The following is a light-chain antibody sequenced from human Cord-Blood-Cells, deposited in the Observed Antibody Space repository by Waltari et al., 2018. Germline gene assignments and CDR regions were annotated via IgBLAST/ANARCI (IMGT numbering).Light chain of an antibody. CDR2: GAS. J-gene: IGKJ1*01. V-gene: IGKV3-15*01. CDR1: QSVSSN. CDR3: QQYNNWPRT. Sequence: EIVMTQSLATLSVSPGERATLSCRASQSVSSNLAWYQQKPGQAPRLFIYGASTRATGIPASFSGSGSGTEFTLTISSLQSEDFAVYYGQQYNNWPRTFGQGTKVEIK.